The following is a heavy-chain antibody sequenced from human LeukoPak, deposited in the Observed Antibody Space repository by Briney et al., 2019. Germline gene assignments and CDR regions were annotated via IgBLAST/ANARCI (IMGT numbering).Heavy chain of an antibody. CDR2: INSDGSST. V-gene: IGHV3-74*01. J-gene: IGHJ4*02. D-gene: IGHD3-22*01. CDR1: GFTFSSYW. Sequence: PGGSLRLSXAASGFTFSSYWMHWVRQAPGKGLVWVSRINSDGSSTSYADSVKGRFTISRDNAKNTLYLQMNSLRAEDTAVYYCASLYYYDSSGYYQPDYWGQGTLVTVSS. CDR3: ASLYYYDSSGYYQPDY.